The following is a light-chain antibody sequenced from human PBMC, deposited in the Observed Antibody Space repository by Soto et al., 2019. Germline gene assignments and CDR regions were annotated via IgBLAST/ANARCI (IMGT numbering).Light chain of an antibody. J-gene: IGKJ2*01. Sequence: ETVRTQSPGTLYLSPGERATLSCMANETVNNNFLAWSGQKPGQAPRLLIHGPSGRASGIPDRFSGSGSGADFSLTISRLEPEDFAVYYCQQYGNFPYTFGPGNKVQIK. CDR1: ETVNNNF. V-gene: IGKV3-20*01. CDR3: QQYGNFPYT. CDR2: GPS.